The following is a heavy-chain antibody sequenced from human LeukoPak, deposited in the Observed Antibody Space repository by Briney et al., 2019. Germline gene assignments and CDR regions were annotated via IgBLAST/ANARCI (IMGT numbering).Heavy chain of an antibody. D-gene: IGHD5-12*01. CDR1: GVTVSTNY. V-gene: IGHV3-53*01. CDR2: IYADGGGGGT. Sequence: GGSLRLSCAVSGVTVSTNYMGWVRQAPGKGLEWVSVIYADGGGGGTHYADSVKGRFTISRDNSRSTLYLQMSNLRADDTAMYYCSRDRSRGYSFTWGQGTLVTVS. CDR3: SRDRSRGYSFT. J-gene: IGHJ5*02.